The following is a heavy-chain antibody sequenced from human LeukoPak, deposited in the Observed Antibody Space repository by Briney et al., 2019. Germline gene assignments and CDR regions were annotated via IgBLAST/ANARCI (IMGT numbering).Heavy chain of an antibody. CDR1: GFTFSSYG. CDR3: ARVPIAAAGPYFDY. V-gene: IGHV3-23*01. CDR2: ISGSGGST. D-gene: IGHD6-13*01. J-gene: IGHJ4*02. Sequence: GGSLRLSCAASGFTFSSYGMSWVRQAPGKGLEWVSAISGSGGSTYYADSVKGRFTISRDNSKNTLYLQMNSLRAEDTAVYYCARVPIAAAGPYFDYWGQGTLVTVSS.